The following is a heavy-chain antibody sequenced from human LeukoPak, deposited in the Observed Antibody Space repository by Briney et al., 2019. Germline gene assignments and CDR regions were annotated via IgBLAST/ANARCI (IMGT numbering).Heavy chain of an antibody. CDR1: GGSISSGDYY. CDR2: IYYSGST. J-gene: IGHJ5*02. CDR3: ARELTYYDILTGYSPTAWFDP. V-gene: IGHV4-30-4*01. D-gene: IGHD3-9*01. Sequence: PSQTLSLTCTVSGGSISSGDYYWSWIRQPPGKGLEWIGYIYYSGSTCYNPSLKSRVTISVDTSKNQFSLKLSSVTAADTAVYYCARELTYYDILTGYSPTAWFDPWGQGTLVTVSS.